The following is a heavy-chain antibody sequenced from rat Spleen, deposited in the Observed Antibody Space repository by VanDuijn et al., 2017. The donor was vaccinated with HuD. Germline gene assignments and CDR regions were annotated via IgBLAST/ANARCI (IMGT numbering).Heavy chain of an antibody. CDR1: GYSIRSSYS. CDR2: INNAGST. Sequence: VQLQESGPGLVKPSQSLSLTCSVTGYSIRSSYSWNWIRKFPGNKLEWMGYINNAGSTNYNPSLQSRLSITSDTSKNQFFLQVNSVTTEDTATYYCARTYYGYSYSDYWGQGVMVTVSS. CDR3: ARTYYGYSYSDY. V-gene: IGHV3-3*01. D-gene: IGHD1-9*01. J-gene: IGHJ2*01.